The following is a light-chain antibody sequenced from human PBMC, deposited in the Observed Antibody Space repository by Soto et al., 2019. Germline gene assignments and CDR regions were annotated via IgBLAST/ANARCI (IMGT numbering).Light chain of an antibody. CDR3: QQYNNWPRT. J-gene: IGKJ1*01. CDR2: GAS. Sequence: EIVMTQSPATLSVSPGERATLSCRARQSISSNLAWYQQKPGQAPRLLIYGASTRATGIPARFSGSGSGTDFTLTISSLQSEDFAVFYCQQYNNWPRTFGQGTKVDIK. CDR1: QSISSN. V-gene: IGKV3-15*01.